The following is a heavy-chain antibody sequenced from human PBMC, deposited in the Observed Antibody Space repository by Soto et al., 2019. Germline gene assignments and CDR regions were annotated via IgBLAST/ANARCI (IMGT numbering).Heavy chain of an antibody. CDR1: GFTFSSYA. D-gene: IGHD1-26*01. J-gene: IGHJ3*02. CDR2: ISGSGGST. CDR3: APWRRELPRDI. Sequence: EVQLLESGGGLVQPGGSLRLSCAASGFTFSSYAMSWVRHAPGKGLEWVSAISGSGGSTYYADSVKGRFTISRDNSKNTLYLQMNSLRAEDTAVYYRAPWRRELPRDIWGQGTMVTVSS. V-gene: IGHV3-23*01.